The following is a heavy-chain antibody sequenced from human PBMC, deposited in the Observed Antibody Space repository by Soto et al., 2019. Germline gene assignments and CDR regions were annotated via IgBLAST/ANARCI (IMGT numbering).Heavy chain of an antibody. J-gene: IGHJ4*02. CDR1: GYTFTTYG. CDR2: ISGQNGHT. V-gene: IGHV1-18*01. CDR3: ARDLGIRPCDCGRCSMDY. D-gene: IGHD2-21*02. Sequence: QVQLVQSGAEVEKPGASMRVSCKASGYTFTTYGISWVRQAPGQGLEWMGWISGQNGHTDYAQKFQGRVSMTADTSTTTGYMELRSLRSDDTAVYYCARDLGIRPCDCGRCSMDYWGQGILVTVTS.